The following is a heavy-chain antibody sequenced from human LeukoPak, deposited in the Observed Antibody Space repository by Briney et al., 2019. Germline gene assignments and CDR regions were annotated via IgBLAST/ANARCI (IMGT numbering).Heavy chain of an antibody. D-gene: IGHD6-19*01. J-gene: IGHJ4*02. CDR3: ARGGWWYYFDY. V-gene: IGHV4-4*07. CDR1: GGSINSYF. CDR2: IYTGGST. Sequence: SETLSLTCTVSGGSINSYFWTWIRQPAGKGLEGIGRIYTGGSTNYNPSLKSRVTMSVDTSKNQFSLKLNSVTAADTAVYYCARGGWWYYFDYWGQGTLVTVSS.